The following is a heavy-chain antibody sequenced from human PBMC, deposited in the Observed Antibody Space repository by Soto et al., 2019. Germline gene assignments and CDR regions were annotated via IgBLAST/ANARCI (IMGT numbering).Heavy chain of an antibody. D-gene: IGHD3-9*01. Sequence: WGSLRLSCAASGFTFSSYSMNWVRQAPGKGLEWVSSISSSSSYIYYADSVKGRFTISRDNAKNSLYLQMNSLRAEDTAVYYCARDNRYFDWLAAFDIWGQGTMVTVSS. CDR3: ARDNRYFDWLAAFDI. V-gene: IGHV3-21*01. J-gene: IGHJ3*02. CDR1: GFTFSSYS. CDR2: ISSSSSYI.